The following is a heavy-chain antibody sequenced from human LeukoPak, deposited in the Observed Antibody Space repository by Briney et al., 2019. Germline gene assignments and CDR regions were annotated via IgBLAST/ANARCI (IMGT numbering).Heavy chain of an antibody. CDR1: GGSISSSNW. D-gene: IGHD2-15*01. V-gene: IGHV4-4*02. Sequence: SGTLSLTCAVSGGSISSSNWWSWVRQPPGKGLAWIGEIYHSGSTNYNPSLKSRVTISVDKSKNQFSLKLSSVTAADTAVYYCARDRHCSGGSCGDAFDIWGQGTMVTVSS. CDR3: ARDRHCSGGSCGDAFDI. J-gene: IGHJ3*02. CDR2: IYHSGST.